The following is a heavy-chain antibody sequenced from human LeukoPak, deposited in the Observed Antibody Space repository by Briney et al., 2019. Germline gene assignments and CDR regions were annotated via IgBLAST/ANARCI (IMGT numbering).Heavy chain of an antibody. D-gene: IGHD1-26*01. CDR3: ARAAHSGSLAPFDY. J-gene: IGHJ4*02. CDR1: GGSISSYY. Sequence: NPSETLSLTCTVSGGSISSYYWSWIRQPPGKGLEWIGYIYYSGSTNYNPSLKSRVTISLDTSKNQFSLKLSSVTAADTAVYYCARAAHSGSLAPFDYWGQGTLVTVSS. CDR2: IYYSGST. V-gene: IGHV4-59*12.